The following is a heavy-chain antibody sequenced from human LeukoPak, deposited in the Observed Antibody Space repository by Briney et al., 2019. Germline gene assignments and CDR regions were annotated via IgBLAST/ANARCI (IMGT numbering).Heavy chain of an antibody. J-gene: IGHJ4*02. CDR3: ARLYYDFWSGYSLFDY. CDR2: IYYSGST. V-gene: IGHV4-59*01. D-gene: IGHD3-3*01. Sequence: SETLSLTCTVSGGSISSYYWSWIRQPPGKGLEWIGYIYYSGSTNYNPSLKSRVTISVDTSKNQFSLKLSSVTAADTAAYYCARLYYDFWSGYSLFDYWGQGTLVTVSS. CDR1: GGSISSYY.